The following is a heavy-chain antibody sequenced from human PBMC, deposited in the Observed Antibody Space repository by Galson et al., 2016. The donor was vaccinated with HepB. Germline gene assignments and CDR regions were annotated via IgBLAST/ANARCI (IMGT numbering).Heavy chain of an antibody. J-gene: IGHJ4*02. CDR2: LYAADYA. CDR3: AKSIMVYGVVKNYFDD. Sequence: SLRLSCAASGFSVSNNNMNWVRQAPGRGLEWVSTLYAADYAHYADSVRGRFSVSRDTSRNIFFLQMNNLRLDDSAVYFCAKSIMVYGVVKNYFDDWGQGTLATVSS. D-gene: IGHD3-10*01. V-gene: IGHV3-53*01. CDR1: GFSVSNNN.